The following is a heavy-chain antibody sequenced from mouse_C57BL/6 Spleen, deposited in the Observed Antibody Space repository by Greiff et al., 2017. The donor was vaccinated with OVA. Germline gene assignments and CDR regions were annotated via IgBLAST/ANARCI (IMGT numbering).Heavy chain of an antibody. CDR1: GFSLTSYA. CDR3: ASSLYYDYWYFDV. CDR2: IWTGGGT. Sequence: VKLMESGPGLVAPSQSLSITCTVSGFSLTSYAISWVRQPPGKGLEWLGVIWTGGGTNYNSALKSRLSISKDNSKSQVFLKMNSLQTDDTARYYCASSLYYDYWYFDVWGTGTTVTVSS. J-gene: IGHJ1*03. D-gene: IGHD2-4*01. V-gene: IGHV2-9-1*01.